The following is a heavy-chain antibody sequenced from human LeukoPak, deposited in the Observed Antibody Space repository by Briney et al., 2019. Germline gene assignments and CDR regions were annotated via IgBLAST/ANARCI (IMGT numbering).Heavy chain of an antibody. CDR2: IYTSGST. CDR1: SGSISSYY. CDR3: ARENFGFWSGYYTS. J-gene: IGHJ5*02. V-gene: IGHV4-4*07. D-gene: IGHD3-3*01. Sequence: RTSETLSLTCTVSSGSISSYYWSWIRQPAGKGLEWIGRIYTSGSTNYNPSLKSRVTMSVDTSKNQFSLKLSSVTAADTAVYYCARENFGFWSGYYTSWGQGTLVTVSS.